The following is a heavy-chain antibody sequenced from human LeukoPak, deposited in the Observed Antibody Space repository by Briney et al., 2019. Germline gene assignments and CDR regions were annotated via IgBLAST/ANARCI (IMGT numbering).Heavy chain of an antibody. D-gene: IGHD3-10*01. V-gene: IGHV4-34*01. J-gene: IGHJ5*02. CDR2: INHSGNA. Sequence: SETLSLTCAVFSVSFSGFYWNWIRQPPGKGLEWIGEINHSGNANYNPSLKSRVTISVDTSKNQFSLKLSSVTAADTAVYYCARGGYYGSGNDFRFDPWGQGTLVTVSS. CDR3: ARGGYYGSGNDFRFDP. CDR1: SVSFSGFY.